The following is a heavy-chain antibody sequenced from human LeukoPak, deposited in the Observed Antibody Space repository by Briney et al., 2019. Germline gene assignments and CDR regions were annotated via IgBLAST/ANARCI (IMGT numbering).Heavy chain of an antibody. V-gene: IGHV3-23*01. J-gene: IGHJ3*02. CDR2: ISGTTSGT. CDR1: GFTFSTCA. CDR3: AIRPGAFDI. Sequence: GGSLRLSCAASGFTFSTCAMSWVRQAPGKGLEWVSGISGTTSGTYYADSVKGRFTISRDNSKNTLYLQMNSLRAEDTAVYYCAIRPGAFDIWGQGTMVTVSS.